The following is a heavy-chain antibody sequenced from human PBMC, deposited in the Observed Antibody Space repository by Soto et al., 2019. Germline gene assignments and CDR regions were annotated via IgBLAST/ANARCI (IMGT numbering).Heavy chain of an antibody. CDR3: ARETSEVRGVNFDY. D-gene: IGHD3-10*01. CDR2: INAGTGST. Sequence: ASVKVCCKASGYTFTKYIMHWVRQAPGQRLEWMGWINAGTGSTKYSQKFQGRATITRDTSASTAYMDLSSLRSEDTAVYYCARETSEVRGVNFDYRGQASLVTVSS. CDR1: GYTFTKYI. J-gene: IGHJ4*02. V-gene: IGHV1-3*01.